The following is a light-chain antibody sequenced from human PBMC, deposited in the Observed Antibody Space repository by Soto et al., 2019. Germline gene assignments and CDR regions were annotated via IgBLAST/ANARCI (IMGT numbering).Light chain of an antibody. CDR1: SSDVGGYNY. V-gene: IGLV2-14*01. J-gene: IGLJ2*01. CDR3: SSYTPSSTLV. CDR2: DVS. Sequence: QSALTQPASVSGSHGQSITISCTGTSSDVGGYNYVSWYQQHPGKAPKLMIYDVSNRPSGVSNRFSGSKSGNTASLTISGLRAEDEADYYCSSYTPSSTLVFGGGTKLTVL.